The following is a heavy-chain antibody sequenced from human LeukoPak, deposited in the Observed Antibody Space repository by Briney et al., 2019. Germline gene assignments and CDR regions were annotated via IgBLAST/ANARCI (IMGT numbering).Heavy chain of an antibody. D-gene: IGHD1-26*01. CDR2: ISSTVDNT. Sequence: WGSLRLSCAASGFTFTDWYMNWVRQAPGKGLEWVSYISSTVDNTNYADSVRGRFTISRDTAKRTLYLQMDSLRVDDTAIYYCARDRGGSALANWGQGTLVIVSS. J-gene: IGHJ4*02. CDR1: GFTFTDWY. V-gene: IGHV3-11*04. CDR3: ARDRGGSALAN.